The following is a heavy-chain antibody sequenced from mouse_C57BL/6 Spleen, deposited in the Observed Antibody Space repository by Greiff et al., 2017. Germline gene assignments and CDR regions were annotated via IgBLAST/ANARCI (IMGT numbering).Heavy chain of an antibody. D-gene: IGHD4-1*01. CDR3: ARSGTWAY. Sequence: VKLQESGAELVRPGASVQLSCKASGYTFTDYYINWVKQRPGQGLEWIARIYPGSGNTYYNEKFKGKATLTAEKSSSTAYMQLSSLTSEDSAVYFCARSGTWAYWGQGTLVTVSA. V-gene: IGHV1-76*01. CDR1: GYTFTDYY. J-gene: IGHJ3*01. CDR2: IYPGSGNT.